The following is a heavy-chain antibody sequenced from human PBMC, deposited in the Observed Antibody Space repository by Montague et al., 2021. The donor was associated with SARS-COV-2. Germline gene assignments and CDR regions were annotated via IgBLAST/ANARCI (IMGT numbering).Heavy chain of an antibody. V-gene: IGHV3-23*01. J-gene: IGHJ6*02. D-gene: IGHD3-10*01. CDR2: SSGSDGGT. CDR3: AKDSYYYGLGYGMDV. Sequence: SLRLSCAASGFTFSNSAMNWVRQAPGKVLEWVSGSSGSDGGTHXXXSXXXRFTISRDNSKNVLYLQMNSLRAEDTALSYCAKDSYYYGLGYGMDVWGQGTTVTVSS. CDR1: GFTFSNSA.